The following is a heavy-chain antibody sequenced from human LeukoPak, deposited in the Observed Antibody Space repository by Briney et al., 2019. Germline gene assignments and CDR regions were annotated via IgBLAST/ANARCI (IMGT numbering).Heavy chain of an antibody. CDR1: GYTFTDYY. J-gene: IGHJ4*02. D-gene: IGHD6-6*01. V-gene: IGHV1-2*02. CDR2: INPNSGGT. CDR3: ASGISSMLH. Sequence: ASVKVSCKASGYTFTDYYMHRVRQAPGQGLEWMGWINPNSGGTNYAQKFRGRVTMTRDTSITTAYMDLSRLRSDDTAVYYCASGISSMLHWGQGTLVTVSS.